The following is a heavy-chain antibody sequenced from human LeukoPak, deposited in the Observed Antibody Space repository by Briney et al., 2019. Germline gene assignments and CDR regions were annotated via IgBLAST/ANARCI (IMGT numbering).Heavy chain of an antibody. CDR1: GFTFTSYW. CDR3: ARDPDRDGVDY. D-gene: IGHD1-14*01. J-gene: IGHJ4*02. V-gene: IGHV3-7*01. Sequence: GGSLRLSCAASGFTFTSYWMNWVRQAPGMGLEWVANIKQDGSEKYYVDSVKGRFTISRDNARNSLYLQMNSLRAEDTAVYYCARDPDRDGVDYWGQGTLATASS. CDR2: IKQDGSEK.